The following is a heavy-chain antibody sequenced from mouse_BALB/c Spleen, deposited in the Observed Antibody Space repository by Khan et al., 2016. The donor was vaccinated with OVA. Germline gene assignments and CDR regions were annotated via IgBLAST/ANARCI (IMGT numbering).Heavy chain of an antibody. D-gene: IGHD1-1*02. CDR1: GFPFSSYS. V-gene: IGHV5-6-4*01. J-gene: IGHJ2*01. CDR2: ISSGGSYT. Sequence: EVQLVESGGGLVRPGASLKLSCAASGFPFSSYSMSWVRQTPEKRLEWVATISSGGSYTNYLHSVKGRVPFPRANATHTPYLQMSSLKSEDTAVYYCAREGGYYGSDGCFAYWGQGTTLTVSA. CDR3: AREGGYYGSDGCFAY.